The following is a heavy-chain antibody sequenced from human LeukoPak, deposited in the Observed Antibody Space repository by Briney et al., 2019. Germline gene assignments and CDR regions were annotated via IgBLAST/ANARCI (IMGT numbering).Heavy chain of an antibody. J-gene: IGHJ5*02. CDR3: ARSPLYSNPNWFDP. CDR1: GGSISSYY. CDR2: IYYSGST. V-gene: IGHV4-59*01. Sequence: PSETLSLTCTVSGGSISSYYWSWIRQPPGKGLEWIGYIYYSGSTNYNPSLKSRVTISVDTSKNQFSLELSSVTAADTAVYYCARSPLYSNPNWFDPWGQGTLVTVSS. D-gene: IGHD4-11*01.